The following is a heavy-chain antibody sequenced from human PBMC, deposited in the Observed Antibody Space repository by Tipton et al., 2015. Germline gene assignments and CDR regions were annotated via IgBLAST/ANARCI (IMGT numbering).Heavy chain of an antibody. CDR3: AKIKARHYYDNTGYLDY. Sequence: SLRLSCAASGFTFSSYSMNWARQAPGKGLEWVSSISSSSSYIYYADSVKGRFTISRDNPKNSLYLQMNSLRAEDTAVYYCAKIKARHYYDNTGYLDYWGQGTLVTVSS. V-gene: IGHV3-21*01. CDR2: ISSSSSYI. J-gene: IGHJ4*02. D-gene: IGHD3-22*01. CDR1: GFTFSSYS.